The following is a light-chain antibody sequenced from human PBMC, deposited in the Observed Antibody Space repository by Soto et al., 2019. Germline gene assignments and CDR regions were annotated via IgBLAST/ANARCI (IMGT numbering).Light chain of an antibody. J-gene: IGKJ5*01. CDR3: QQSYGTPII. CDR2: AAS. CDR1: QSISNY. Sequence: DIQMTQSPFSLSAPVGDRVTITCRASQSISNYLNWYQQKQGKAPKLLIYAASTLQSGVPSRFSGSGSGTDFTLTISSLQPEDSATYYCQQSYGTPIIFGHGTRLDIK. V-gene: IGKV1-39*01.